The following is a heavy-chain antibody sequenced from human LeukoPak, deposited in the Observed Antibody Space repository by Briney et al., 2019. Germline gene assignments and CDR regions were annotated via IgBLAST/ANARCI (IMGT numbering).Heavy chain of an antibody. CDR3: ARGGIVGATRSLDY. J-gene: IGHJ4*02. CDR2: TYYRSKWYN. CDR1: GDIVSSNSAA. Sequence: SRTLSPTCAISGDIVSSNSAAWNWIRQSPSRGLEWMGRTYYRSKWYNDYAVSVKSRITINPDTSKNQFSLQLNSVTPEDTAVYYCARGGIVGATRSLDYWGQGTLVTVSS. V-gene: IGHV6-1*01. D-gene: IGHD1-26*01.